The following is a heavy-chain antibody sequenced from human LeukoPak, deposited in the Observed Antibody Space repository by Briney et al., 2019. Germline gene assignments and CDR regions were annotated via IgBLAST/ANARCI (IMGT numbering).Heavy chain of an antibody. CDR2: VSGTSTNT. V-gene: IGHV3-23*01. J-gene: IGHJ1*01. CDR3: AKGAAVAGTLYFQH. CDR1: GLSFSSYA. Sequence: GGSLRLSCAASGLSFSSYAMSWVRQAPGKGLEWVSAVSGTSTNTYYSDSVKGRFTISRDNSQNTLYLQMNNLEGGDTAVYYRAKGAAVAGTLYFQHWGQGTLVTVSS. D-gene: IGHD6-19*01.